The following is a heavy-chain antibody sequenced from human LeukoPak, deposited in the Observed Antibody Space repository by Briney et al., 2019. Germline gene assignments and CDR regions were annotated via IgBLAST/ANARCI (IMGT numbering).Heavy chain of an antibody. J-gene: IGHJ6*02. V-gene: IGHV3-23*01. CDR3: AKATRVMVRGVITDYYYYGMDV. CDR1: GFTFSSYA. CDR2: ISGSGGST. D-gene: IGHD3-10*01. Sequence: GGSLRLSCAASGFTFSSYAMSWVRQAPGKGLEWVSAISGSGGSTYYAGSVKGRFTISRDNSKNTLYLQMNSLRAEDTAVYYCAKATRVMVRGVITDYYYYGMDVWGQGTTVTVSS.